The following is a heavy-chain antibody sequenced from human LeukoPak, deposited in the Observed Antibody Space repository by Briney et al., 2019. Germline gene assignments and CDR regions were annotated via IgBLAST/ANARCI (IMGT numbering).Heavy chain of an antibody. Sequence: SETLSLTCTVSGGSISGHYWSWIRQPPGKGLEWIGYIHYRGSTNYNSSLKSRVTISVDTSKNQFSLKLSSVTAADTAVYYCARYGLLNYFFMDVWGKGTTVTVSS. CDR2: IHYRGST. CDR1: GGSISGHY. CDR3: ARYGLLNYFFMDV. J-gene: IGHJ6*03. V-gene: IGHV4-59*11. D-gene: IGHD4-17*01.